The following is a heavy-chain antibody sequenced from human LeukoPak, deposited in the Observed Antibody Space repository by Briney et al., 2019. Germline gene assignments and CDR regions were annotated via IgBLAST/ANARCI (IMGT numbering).Heavy chain of an antibody. D-gene: IGHD3-22*01. CDR1: GYTFTSYD. CDR3: ARGRYYDSSGYYYNDY. Sequence: ASVKVSCKASGYTFTSYDINWVRQATGQGLEWMGWMNPNSGNTGYAQKFQGRVTMTRNTSISTAYMELSSLRSEDTAVYYCARGRYYDSSGYYYNDYWGHGTLVTVSS. V-gene: IGHV1-8*01. CDR2: MNPNSGNT. J-gene: IGHJ4*01.